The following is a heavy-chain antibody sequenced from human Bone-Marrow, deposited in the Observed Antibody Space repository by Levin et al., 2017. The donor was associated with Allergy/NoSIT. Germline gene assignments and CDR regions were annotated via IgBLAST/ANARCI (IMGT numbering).Heavy chain of an antibody. J-gene: IGHJ4*02. CDR2: INPNSGGS. V-gene: IGHV1-2*02. CDR1: GYTFTDSY. Sequence: ASVKVSCKASGYTFTDSYIHWVRQAPGQGLEWMGWINPNSGGSTYAQKFQGGVTMSSDTSINTAYMELNSLTSDDTAVYYCAADSSGWERAFDYWGQGTLVTVSS. D-gene: IGHD6-19*01. CDR3: AADSSGWERAFDY.